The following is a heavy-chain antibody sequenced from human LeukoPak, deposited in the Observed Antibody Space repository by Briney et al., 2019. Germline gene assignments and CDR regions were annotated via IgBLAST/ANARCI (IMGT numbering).Heavy chain of an antibody. CDR3: ASSDYYDSSGSFDY. Sequence: PSETLSLTCAVSGYSISNGYYWGWIRQPPGKGLEWIGSIYHSGSTYYNPSLKSRVTISVDTSKNQFSLKLSSVTAADTAVYYCASSDYYDSSGSFDYWGQGTLVTVSS. CDR2: IYHSGST. D-gene: IGHD3-22*01. J-gene: IGHJ4*02. CDR1: GYSISNGYY. V-gene: IGHV4-38-2*01.